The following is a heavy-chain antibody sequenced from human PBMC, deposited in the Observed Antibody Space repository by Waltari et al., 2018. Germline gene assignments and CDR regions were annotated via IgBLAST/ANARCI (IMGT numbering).Heavy chain of an antibody. V-gene: IGHV3-7*01. CDR3: ARKVDSSGYYHDY. Sequence: EVQLVESGGGLVQPGGSLRLSCSASGFTFSSYWMSWVRQAPGKGREGVANIKQDGSEKYYVDSVKGRFTISRDNAKNSLYLQMNSLRAEDTAVYYCARKVDSSGYYHDYWGQGTLVTVSS. CDR2: IKQDGSEK. D-gene: IGHD3-22*01. J-gene: IGHJ4*02. CDR1: GFTFSSYW.